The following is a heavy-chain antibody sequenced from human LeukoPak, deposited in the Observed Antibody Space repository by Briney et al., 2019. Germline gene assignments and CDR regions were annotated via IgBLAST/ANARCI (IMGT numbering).Heavy chain of an antibody. D-gene: IGHD2/OR15-2a*01. J-gene: IGHJ5*02. CDR3: ARLSALLNGFDP. V-gene: IGHV4-4*02. CDR1: GGSISSRNW. CDR2: IYHSGST. Sequence: SETLSLTCAVSGGSISSRNWWSWVRQPPGKGLEWIGEIYHSGSTNYNPSLKTRVTISVDKSKNQFSLKLSSVTAADTAVHYCARLSALLNGFDPWGQGTLVTVSS.